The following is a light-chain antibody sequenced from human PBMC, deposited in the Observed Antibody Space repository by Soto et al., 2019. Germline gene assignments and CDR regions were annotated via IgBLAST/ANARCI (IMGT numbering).Light chain of an antibody. V-gene: IGKV3-20*01. CDR2: SAS. J-gene: IGKJ2*01. CDR3: QQYDRSLYT. CDR1: QSVSSTY. Sequence: EIVLTQSPGTLSLSPGERATLSCRASQSVSSTYLAWYQQKPGQAPRLLIYSASTRATGIPDRFSGSRSGNDFTLTISRLEPEDFAVDYCQQYDRSLYTFGQETKLEIK.